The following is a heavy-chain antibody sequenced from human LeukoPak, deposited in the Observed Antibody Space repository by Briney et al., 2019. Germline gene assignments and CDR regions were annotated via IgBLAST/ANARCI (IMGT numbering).Heavy chain of an antibody. D-gene: IGHD1-26*01. CDR1: GYTFTSYD. Sequence: SVKVSCKASGYTFTSYDISWVRQAPGQGLEWMGRIIPILGIANYAQKFQGRVTITADKSTSTAYMELSSLRSEDTAVYYCARGVGAPGYYYYYGMDVWGQGTTVTVSS. CDR2: IIPILGIA. J-gene: IGHJ6*02. V-gene: IGHV1-69*04. CDR3: ARGVGAPGYYYYYGMDV.